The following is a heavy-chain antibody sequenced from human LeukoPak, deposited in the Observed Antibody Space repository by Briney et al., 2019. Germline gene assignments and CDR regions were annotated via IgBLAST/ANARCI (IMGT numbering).Heavy chain of an antibody. CDR1: GFTVSSKY. D-gene: IGHD3-10*01. CDR2: IESGGST. Sequence: GGSLRLSCAASGFTVSSKYMNWVRQAPGKGLEWVPVIESGGSTYYADSVKGRFTVSRDNFQNTLYLQMNSLRAEDTAVYYCARVGSYYDMDVWGQGTTVTVSS. J-gene: IGHJ6*02. V-gene: IGHV3-53*01. CDR3: ARVGSYYDMDV.